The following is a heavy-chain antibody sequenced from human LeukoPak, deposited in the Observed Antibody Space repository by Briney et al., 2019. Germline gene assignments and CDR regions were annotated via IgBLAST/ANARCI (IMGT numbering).Heavy chain of an antibody. CDR3: ARAIGYRYGYEGWFDP. Sequence: GGSLRLSCAASGFTFSSYAMHWVRQAPGKGLEWVAVISYDGSNKYYADSVKGRFTISRDNSKNTLYLQMNSLRAEDTAVYCCARAIGYRYGYEGWFDPWGQGTLVTVSS. CDR2: ISYDGSNK. V-gene: IGHV3-30-3*01. CDR1: GFTFSSYA. D-gene: IGHD5-18*01. J-gene: IGHJ5*02.